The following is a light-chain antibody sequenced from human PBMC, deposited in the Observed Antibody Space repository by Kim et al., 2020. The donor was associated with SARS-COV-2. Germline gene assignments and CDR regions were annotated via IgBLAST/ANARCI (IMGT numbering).Light chain of an antibody. CDR3: QQYNNWPRT. CDR1: QYVSNN. V-gene: IGKV3-15*01. J-gene: IGKJ1*01. Sequence: VSPGQRVTLSCRASQYVSNNLAWYQQKPGQPPRPLIYSMSTRATGVPDRFSGSGSGIEFTLTINSLQSEDFAAYYCQQYNNWPRTFGQGTKVDIK. CDR2: SMS.